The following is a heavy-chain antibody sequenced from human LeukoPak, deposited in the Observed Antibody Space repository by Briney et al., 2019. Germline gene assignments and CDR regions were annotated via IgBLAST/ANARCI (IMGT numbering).Heavy chain of an antibody. V-gene: IGHV4-38-2*02. J-gene: IGHJ4*02. CDR1: GYSISSGYY. Sequence: PSETLSLTCTVSGYSISSGYYWGWIRQPPGKGLEWIGSIYHSGSTYYNPPLKSRVTISVDTSKNQFSLKLSSVTAADTAVYYCARDVLGNLDYWGQGTLVTVSS. CDR3: ARDVLGNLDY. CDR2: IYHSGST.